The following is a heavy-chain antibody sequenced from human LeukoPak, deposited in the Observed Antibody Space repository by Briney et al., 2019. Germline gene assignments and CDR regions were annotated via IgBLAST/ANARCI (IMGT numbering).Heavy chain of an antibody. J-gene: IGHJ3*02. CDR2: INHSGST. V-gene: IGHV4-34*01. D-gene: IGHD6-13*01. CDR1: GGSFSGYY. CDR3: ARVLLAAADAFDI. Sequence: SETLSLTCAVYGGSFSGYYWSWIRQPPGKGLEWIGEINHSGSTNYNPSLKSRVTISVDTSKNQFSLKLSSVTAADTAVYYCARVLLAAADAFDIWGQGTMVIVSS.